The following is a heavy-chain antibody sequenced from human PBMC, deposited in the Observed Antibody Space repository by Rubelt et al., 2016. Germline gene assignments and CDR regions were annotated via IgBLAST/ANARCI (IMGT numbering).Heavy chain of an antibody. CDR3: AGVGGSGSYGVGS. Sequence: QVQLQESGPGLVKPSETLSLTCSVSSGSFRSYYWTWIRLPPGKRMEWIGYIYHTGSTNYNPSLKSRVTMSVDTSKNEFSLGLNAGTAADTAVYYCAGVGGSGSYGVGSWGRGTLVTVSS. CDR2: IYHTGST. J-gene: IGHJ5*02. CDR1: SGSFRSYY. D-gene: IGHD3-10*01. V-gene: IGHV4-59*03.